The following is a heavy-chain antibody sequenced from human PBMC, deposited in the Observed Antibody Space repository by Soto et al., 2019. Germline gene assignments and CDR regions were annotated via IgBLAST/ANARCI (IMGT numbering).Heavy chain of an antibody. CDR3: AREVGYYSATRRNLYYDY. CDR1: CGSFSGYY. J-gene: IGHJ4*02. Sequence: SETLSLTCAVSCGSFSGYYWSWVRQTPGKGLEWIGDINHTGGSNYNPSLKSRVMISVDTAKTQFSLNVTSVTAADTAVYYCAREVGYYSATRRNLYYDYWGPGTLVTVSS. CDR2: INHTGGS. D-gene: IGHD2-2*01. V-gene: IGHV4-34*01.